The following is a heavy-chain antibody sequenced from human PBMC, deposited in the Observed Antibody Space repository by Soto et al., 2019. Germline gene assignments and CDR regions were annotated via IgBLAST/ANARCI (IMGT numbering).Heavy chain of an antibody. V-gene: IGHV5-10-1*01. CDR3: ARHTGGYCSGGSCPDYGRDV. CDR1: GYSFTGYW. Sequence: GASLKISCKGSGYSFTGYWISLARQLPGKGLEWMGRIDPSDSYTNYSPAFQGHVTISADKSISTAYLQWSCRKASDAAMFYCARHTGGYCSGGSCPDYGRDVWGQGTTVTVSS. D-gene: IGHD2-15*01. CDR2: IDPSDSYT. J-gene: IGHJ6*02.